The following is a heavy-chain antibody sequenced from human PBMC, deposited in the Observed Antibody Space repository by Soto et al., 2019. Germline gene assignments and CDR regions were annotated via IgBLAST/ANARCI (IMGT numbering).Heavy chain of an antibody. Sequence: VGSLRLSCAASGFTFSSYGMHWVRQAPGKGLEWVAVIWYDGSNKYYADSVKGRFTISRDNSKNTLYLQMNSLRAEDTAVYYCARDRGATDFDYWGQGTLVTVSS. J-gene: IGHJ4*02. D-gene: IGHD1-26*01. CDR1: GFTFSSYG. CDR3: ARDRGATDFDY. V-gene: IGHV3-33*01. CDR2: IWYDGSNK.